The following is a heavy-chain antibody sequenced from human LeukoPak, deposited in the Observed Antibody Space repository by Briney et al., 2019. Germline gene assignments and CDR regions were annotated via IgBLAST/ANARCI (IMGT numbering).Heavy chain of an antibody. CDR2: ISAYNGNT. CDR3: ARVVVTAIRLVDYYYYYGMGV. Sequence: ASVKVSCKASGYTFTSYGISWVRQAPGQGLEWMGWISAYNGNTNYAQKLQGRVTMTTDTSTSTAYMELRSLRSDDTAVYYCARVVVTAIRLVDYYYYYGMGVWGQGTTVTVSS. J-gene: IGHJ6*02. D-gene: IGHD2-21*02. CDR1: GYTFTSYG. V-gene: IGHV1-18*01.